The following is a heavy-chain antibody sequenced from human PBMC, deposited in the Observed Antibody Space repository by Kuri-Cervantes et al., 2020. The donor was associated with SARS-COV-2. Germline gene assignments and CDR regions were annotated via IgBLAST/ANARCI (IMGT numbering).Heavy chain of an antibody. CDR1: GFTFSSYW. J-gene: IGHJ4*02. V-gene: IGHV3-7*01. CDR3: ASGGDCSSTSCYRAEVN. D-gene: IGHD2-2*02. Sequence: GASLKISCAASGFTFSSYWMSWVRQAPGKGLEWVANIKQDGSEKYYVDSVKGRFTISRDNAKNSLYLQMNSPRAEDTAVYYCASGGDCSSTSCYRAEVNWGQGTLVTVSS. CDR2: IKQDGSEK.